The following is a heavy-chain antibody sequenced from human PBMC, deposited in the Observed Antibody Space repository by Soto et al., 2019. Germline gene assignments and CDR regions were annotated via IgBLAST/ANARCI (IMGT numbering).Heavy chain of an antibody. J-gene: IGHJ6*02. Sequence: ASVKVSCKASGYTFTSYGISWVRQAPGQGLEWMGWISAYNGSTNYAQKLQGRVTMTTDTSTSTAYMELRSLRSDDTAVYYCARGPRWVVTAIPEYYYGMDVWGQGTTVTVSS. V-gene: IGHV1-18*04. CDR2: ISAYNGST. D-gene: IGHD2-21*02. CDR3: ARGPRWVVTAIPEYYYGMDV. CDR1: GYTFTSYG.